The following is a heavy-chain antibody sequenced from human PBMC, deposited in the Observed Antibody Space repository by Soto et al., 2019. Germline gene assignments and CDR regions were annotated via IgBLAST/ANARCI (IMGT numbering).Heavy chain of an antibody. CDR2: IYYIGST. Sequence: SETLSLTCTVSGGSISGYYWSWIRQPPGKGLEWIGYIYYIGSTKYNPSLKSRVTISMDTSKNQFSLNLTSVTAPDTAVYFCARAAHTSGWYFDLWGQGTLVTAPQ. CDR1: GGSISGYY. J-gene: IGHJ4*01. D-gene: IGHD6-19*01. V-gene: IGHV4-59*01. CDR3: ARAAHTSGWYFDL.